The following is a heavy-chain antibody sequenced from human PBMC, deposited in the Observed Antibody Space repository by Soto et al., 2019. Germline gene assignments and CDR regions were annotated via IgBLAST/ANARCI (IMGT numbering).Heavy chain of an antibody. Sequence: SGGSLRLSCAASGFTVSSNYMSWVRQAPGKGLEWVSVIYSGGSTYYADSVKGRFTISRDNSKNTLYLQMNSLRAEDTAVYYCARGNIAAAGELDYWGQGTLVTVSS. J-gene: IGHJ4*02. V-gene: IGHV3-53*01. CDR2: IYSGGST. CDR1: GFTVSSNY. D-gene: IGHD6-13*01. CDR3: ARGNIAAAGELDY.